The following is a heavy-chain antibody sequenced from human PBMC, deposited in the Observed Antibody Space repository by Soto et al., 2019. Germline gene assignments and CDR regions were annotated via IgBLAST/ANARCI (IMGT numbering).Heavy chain of an antibody. D-gene: IGHD3-22*01. Sequence: ASVKVSCKASGYTFTSYGISWVRQAPGQGLEWMGWISAYNGNTNYAQKLQGRVTMTTDTSTSTAYMELRSLRSDDTAVYYCARDQDYYDSSGYSLDYWGQGTLVTVSS. CDR2: ISAYNGNT. CDR3: ARDQDYYDSSGYSLDY. V-gene: IGHV1-18*01. J-gene: IGHJ4*02. CDR1: GYTFTSYG.